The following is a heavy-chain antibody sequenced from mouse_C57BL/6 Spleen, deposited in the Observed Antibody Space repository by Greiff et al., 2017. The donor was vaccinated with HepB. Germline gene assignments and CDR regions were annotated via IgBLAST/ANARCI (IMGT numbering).Heavy chain of an antibody. Sequence: EVQLQQSGPELVKPGASVKISCKASGYTFTDYYMNWVKQSHGKSLEWIGDINPNNGGTSYNQKFKGKATLTVDKSSSTAYMELRSLTSEDSAVYYCARVHYYGSRVFDYWGQGTTLTVSS. CDR3: ARVHYYGSRVFDY. V-gene: IGHV1-26*01. CDR1: GYTFTDYY. CDR2: INPNNGGT. D-gene: IGHD1-1*01. J-gene: IGHJ2*01.